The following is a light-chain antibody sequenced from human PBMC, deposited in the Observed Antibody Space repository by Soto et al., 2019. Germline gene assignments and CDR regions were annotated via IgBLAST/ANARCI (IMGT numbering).Light chain of an antibody. Sequence: EIVMTQSPATLSVSPGERATLSCRASQSIRSNLAWYQQKPGQAPRLLIYVASTRATGIPARFSGSGSGTEFTLTISSLQSEDSAVYYCQQYNNWPPRYTFGQGTKLEIK. CDR3: QQYNNWPPRYT. CDR1: QSIRSN. CDR2: VAS. V-gene: IGKV3-15*01. J-gene: IGKJ2*01.